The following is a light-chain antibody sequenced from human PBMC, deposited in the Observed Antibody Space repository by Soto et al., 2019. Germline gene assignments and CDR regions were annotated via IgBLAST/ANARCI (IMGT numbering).Light chain of an antibody. CDR3: QQFGSSYT. J-gene: IGKJ2*01. Sequence: EIVLTQSPGTLSLSPGERATLSCRASQSVSSSYLAWYQQKPGQAPRLLIYGASSRATGIPDRFSGSGSGTDFTLTISRLEPEDFAGYYCQQFGSSYTFGQGTKLDIK. CDR2: GAS. CDR1: QSVSSSY. V-gene: IGKV3-20*01.